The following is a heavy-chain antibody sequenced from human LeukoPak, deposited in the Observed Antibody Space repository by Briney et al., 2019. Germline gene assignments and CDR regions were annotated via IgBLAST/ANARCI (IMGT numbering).Heavy chain of an antibody. J-gene: IGHJ4*02. CDR3: VRGDRYFFDY. CDR1: GFRFSSYE. CDR2: IGNTGRTI. Sequence: GGSLRLSCAASGFRFSSYEMNWVRQAPGRGLEWVSYIGNTGRTIYYVDSVKGRFTVSRDNAKNSLYLQMNSLRAEDTAIYYCVRGDRYFFDYWGQGALVTVSS. D-gene: IGHD1-14*01. V-gene: IGHV3-48*03.